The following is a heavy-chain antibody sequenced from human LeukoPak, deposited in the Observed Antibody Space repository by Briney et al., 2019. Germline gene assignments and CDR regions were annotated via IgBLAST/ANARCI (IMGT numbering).Heavy chain of an antibody. CDR2: ISSSSSYT. V-gene: IGHV3-11*05. Sequence: PGGSLRLSCAASGFSFSGYYMSWIRQAPGKGLEWVSYISSSSSYTNYADSVKGRFTISRDDAKNSLFLQMNRLRAEDTAVFYCAKVRTYYHDSDAFDIWGQGTMVTVSS. D-gene: IGHD3-22*01. CDR1: GFSFSGYY. CDR3: AKVRTYYHDSDAFDI. J-gene: IGHJ3*02.